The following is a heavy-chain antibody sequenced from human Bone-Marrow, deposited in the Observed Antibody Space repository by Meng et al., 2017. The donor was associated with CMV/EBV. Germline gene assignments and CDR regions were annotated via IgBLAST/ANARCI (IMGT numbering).Heavy chain of an antibody. D-gene: IGHD3-22*01. CDR2: ISSSAGII. V-gene: IGHV3-11*01. CDR1: GFTFSDYY. CDR3: ARDNVDGYYYDTWGDY. Sequence: GESLKISCAASGFTFSDYYMSWIRQAPGKGPEWVSYISSSAGIIYYADSVKGRFTISRDNAKNSLYLQMNSLRAEDTAVYFCARDNVDGYYYDTWGDYWGQGTLVTVYS. J-gene: IGHJ4*02.